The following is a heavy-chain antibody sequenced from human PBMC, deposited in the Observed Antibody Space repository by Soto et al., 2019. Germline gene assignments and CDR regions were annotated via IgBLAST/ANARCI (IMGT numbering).Heavy chain of an antibody. CDR3: AIEDRGQEY. CDR1: GYSFRTYG. V-gene: IGHV1-18*04. D-gene: IGHD3-10*01. Sequence: QVHLVQSGAEVKKPGASVTVSCKTSGYSFRTYGITWVRQAPGQGLEWMGWISADIVNPIYAQKVQGRVIMTTDTSTSTAYMELRILRFDDTAVYYCAIEDRGQEYWGQGTLVIVS. CDR2: ISADIVNP. J-gene: IGHJ4*02.